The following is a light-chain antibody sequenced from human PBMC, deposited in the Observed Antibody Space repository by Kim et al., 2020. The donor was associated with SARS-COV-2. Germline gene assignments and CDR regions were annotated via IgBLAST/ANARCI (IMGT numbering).Light chain of an antibody. CDR1: SSDVGGYNY. CDR2: DVS. V-gene: IGLV2-14*03. CDR3: SSYTSTSTNYV. Sequence: QSFTSSCTGTSSDVGGYNYVSWYQQHPGKAPKLMIYDVSDRPSGVSNRFSGSKSGNTASLTISGLQAEDEADYYCSSYTSTSTNYVFGTGTKVTVL. J-gene: IGLJ1*01.